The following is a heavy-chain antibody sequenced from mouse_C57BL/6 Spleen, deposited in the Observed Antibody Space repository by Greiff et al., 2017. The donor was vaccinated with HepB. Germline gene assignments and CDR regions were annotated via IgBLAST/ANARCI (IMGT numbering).Heavy chain of an antibody. CDR3: TREGGTVVAHWYFDV. J-gene: IGHJ1*03. Sequence: EVKVVESGEGLVKPGGSLKLSCAASGFTFSSYAMSWVRQTPEKRLEWVAYISSGGDYIYYADTVKGRFTISRDNARNTLYLQMSSLKSEDTAMYYCTREGGTVVAHWYFDVWGTGTTVTVAS. V-gene: IGHV5-9-1*02. D-gene: IGHD1-1*01. CDR2: ISSGGDYI. CDR1: GFTFSSYA.